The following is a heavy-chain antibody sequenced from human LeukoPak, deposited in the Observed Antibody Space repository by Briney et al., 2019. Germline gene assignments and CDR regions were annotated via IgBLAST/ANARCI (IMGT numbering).Heavy chain of an antibody. CDR3: ARGHRIMVFGVLLWRAFDL. CDR1: VGSFSDYY. CDR2: INHSGGT. D-gene: IGHD3/OR15-3a*01. J-gene: IGHJ3*01. V-gene: IGHV4-34*01. Sequence: SETLSLTCAVYVGSFSDYYWSWLRQPPGQGLEWIGEINHSGGTNYNPSLKSRVTMSVDTSKNQFSLKLSSVAAADTAVYYCARGHRIMVFGVLLWRAFDLWGQGTMVTVSS.